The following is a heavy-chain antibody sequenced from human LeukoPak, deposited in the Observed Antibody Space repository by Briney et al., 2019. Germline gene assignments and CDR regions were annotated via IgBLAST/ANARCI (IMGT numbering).Heavy chain of an antibody. CDR3: TRGGDYPFEY. J-gene: IGHJ4*02. V-gene: IGHV3-74*01. CDR2: SNSDGSST. D-gene: IGHD4-17*01. Sequence: PGGSLRLSCAASGFTFSSYWMHWVRQAPGKGLVWVSRSNSDGSSTNYADSLKGRFTISRDNAKNTLYLQMNSLRAEDTAVHYCTRGGDYPFEYWGQGTLVTVSS. CDR1: GFTFSSYW.